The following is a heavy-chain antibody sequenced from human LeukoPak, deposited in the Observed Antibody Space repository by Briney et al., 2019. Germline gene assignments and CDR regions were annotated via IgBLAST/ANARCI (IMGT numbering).Heavy chain of an antibody. Sequence: PSDTLSLTCTVSGGSISSSSYYWGWIRHPPGNGLEWMGSIYYSGSTNYNPTLKSRVTISVDTSKNQFSLPLSSVTAADPAVYYCGRFRVCGDSAWYFDIWGRGTLVTVSS. V-gene: IGHV4-39*07. J-gene: IGHJ2*01. CDR3: GRFRVCGDSAWYFDI. CDR2: IYYSGST. CDR1: GGSISSSSYY. D-gene: IGHD4-17*01.